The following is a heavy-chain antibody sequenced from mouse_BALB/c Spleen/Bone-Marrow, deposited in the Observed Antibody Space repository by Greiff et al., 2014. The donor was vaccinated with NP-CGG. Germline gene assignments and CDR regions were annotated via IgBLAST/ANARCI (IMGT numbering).Heavy chain of an antibody. CDR1: GFTFSDFY. Sequence: EVHLVESGGGLVKPGGSLKLSCAASGFTFSDFYMYWVRQTSEKRLEWVATISYGGSYIYYPDSVKGRFTISRDDAKNNLYLQMSSLKSEDTAMYYCARDRGVQGYAMDYWGQGTSVTVSS. CDR2: ISYGGSYI. J-gene: IGHJ4*01. CDR3: ARDRGVQGYAMDY. D-gene: IGHD2-14*01. V-gene: IGHV5-4*02.